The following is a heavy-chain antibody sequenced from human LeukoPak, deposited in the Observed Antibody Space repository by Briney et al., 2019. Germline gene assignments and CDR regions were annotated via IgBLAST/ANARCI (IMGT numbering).Heavy chain of an antibody. V-gene: IGHV4-34*01. CDR1: TFTVSTNY. J-gene: IGHJ4*02. Sequence: PGGSLRLSCAASTFTVSTNYMTWVRQPPGKGLEWIGDINHSGSTNYNPSLKSRVTISVDTSKNQFSLRLSSVTAADTAVYYCARGRVVVLAADEDFDYWGQGTLVTVSS. CDR3: ARGRVVVLAADEDFDY. CDR2: INHSGST. D-gene: IGHD2-15*01.